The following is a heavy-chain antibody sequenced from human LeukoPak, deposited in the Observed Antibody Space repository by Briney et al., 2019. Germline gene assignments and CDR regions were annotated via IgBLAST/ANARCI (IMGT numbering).Heavy chain of an antibody. CDR2: IYYSGST. V-gene: IGHV4-59*08. D-gene: IGHD2-15*01. CDR3: ARLDCIVEGCYNH. Sequence: SETLSLTCTVSGGSISSYYWSWIRQPPGKGLEWIGYIYYSGSTNYNPSLKSRVTISVDTSKNQFSLKLSSVTAADTAVYYCARLDCIVEGCYNHWGRGILVTVSS. J-gene: IGHJ4*02. CDR1: GGSISSYY.